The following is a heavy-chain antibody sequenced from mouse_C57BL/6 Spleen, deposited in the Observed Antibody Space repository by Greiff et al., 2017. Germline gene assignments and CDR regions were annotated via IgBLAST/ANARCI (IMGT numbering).Heavy chain of an antibody. J-gene: IGHJ3*01. V-gene: IGHV5-12*01. CDR1: GFTFSDYY. CDR3: ASLYYVPFAY. Sequence: EVQLVESGGGLVQPGGSLKLSCAASGFTFSDYYMYWVRQTPEKRLEWVAYISNGGGSTYYPDTVKGRFTISRDNAKNTLYLQMSRLKSEDTAMYYCASLYYVPFAYWGQGTLVTVSA. D-gene: IGHD2-1*01. CDR2: ISNGGGST.